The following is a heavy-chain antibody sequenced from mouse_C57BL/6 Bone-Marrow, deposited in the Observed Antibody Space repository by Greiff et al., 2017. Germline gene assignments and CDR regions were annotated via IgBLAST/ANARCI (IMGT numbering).Heavy chain of an antibody. J-gene: IGHJ2*01. CDR3: ARRGNGYYRYYFDY. Sequence: VQLQQSGAELARPGASVKLSCKASGYTFTSSGISWVKQRTGQGLEWIGVIYPRSGNTYYNEKFKGKATLTADKSSSTAYMELRSLTSEDSAVYFCARRGNGYYRYYFDYWGQGTTLTVSS. CDR1: GYTFTSSG. D-gene: IGHD2-3*01. V-gene: IGHV1-81*01. CDR2: IYPRSGNT.